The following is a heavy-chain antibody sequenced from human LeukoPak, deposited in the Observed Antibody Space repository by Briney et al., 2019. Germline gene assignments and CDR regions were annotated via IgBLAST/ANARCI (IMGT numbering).Heavy chain of an antibody. CDR2: INSDGSST. CDR1: GFTFSRYW. J-gene: IGHJ4*02. D-gene: IGHD6-19*01. V-gene: IGHV3-74*01. Sequence: PGGSLRLSCAASGFTFSRYWMHWVRQAPGKGLVWVSRINSDGSSTSYADSVKGRFTISRDHAKNTLYLQMNSLRAEDTAVYYCAAKKAGWYYFNYWGQGTLVTVSS. CDR3: AAKKAGWYYFNY.